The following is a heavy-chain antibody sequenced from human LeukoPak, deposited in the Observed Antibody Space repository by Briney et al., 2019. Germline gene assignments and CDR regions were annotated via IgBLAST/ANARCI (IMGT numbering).Heavy chain of an antibody. Sequence: SETLSLTCTVSGGSVSSGSYYWSWIRQPPGKGLEWIGYIYYSGSTNYNPSLKSRVTISVDTSKNQLSLKLSSVTAADTAVYYCARGDFWSGRDYWGQGTLVTVSS. CDR3: ARGDFWSGRDY. V-gene: IGHV4-61*01. CDR1: GGSVSSGSYY. D-gene: IGHD3-3*01. J-gene: IGHJ4*02. CDR2: IYYSGST.